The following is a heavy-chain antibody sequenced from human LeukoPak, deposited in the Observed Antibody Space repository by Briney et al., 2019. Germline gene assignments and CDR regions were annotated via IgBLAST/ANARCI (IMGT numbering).Heavy chain of an antibody. CDR1: GYSISSGYY. J-gene: IGHJ4*02. V-gene: IGHV4-38-2*02. Sequence: SETLSLTCTVSGYSISSGYYWGWIRQPPGKGLEWIGSIYHSGSTYYNPSLKSRVTISVDTSKNQFSLKLSSVTAADTAVYYCARVAPGRDGGDEFDYWGQGTLVTVSS. CDR3: ARVAPGRDGGDEFDY. D-gene: IGHD2-21*02. CDR2: IYHSGST.